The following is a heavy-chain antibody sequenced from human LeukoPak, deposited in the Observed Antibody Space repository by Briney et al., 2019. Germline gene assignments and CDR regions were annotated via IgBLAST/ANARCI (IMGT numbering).Heavy chain of an antibody. CDR1: GDTVSNKRSA. CDR3: ARVNSWTEEPDTGFDY. Sequence: SQTLSLTCAISGDTVSNKRSAWNWIRQSPSRGLEWLGRTYYRSKWYNDYAVSVKSRITINPDTSKNQFSLQLNSVSPEDTAVYYCARVNSWTEEPDTGFDYWGQGILVTVSS. D-gene: IGHD1-14*01. CDR2: TYYRSKWYN. V-gene: IGHV6-1*01. J-gene: IGHJ4*02.